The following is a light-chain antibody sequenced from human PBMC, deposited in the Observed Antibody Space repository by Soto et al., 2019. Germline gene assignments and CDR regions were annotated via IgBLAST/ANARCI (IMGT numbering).Light chain of an antibody. V-gene: IGKV3-15*01. Sequence: EIVLTQSPGTLSVSPGERATLSCGASQSVSSKLAWYQQKPGQAPRLLFYGASTGATGIPARFSGSGSETEFTLSISSLQSEDFAVYYCQQYNNWPGTFGQGTRWIS. CDR1: QSVSSK. J-gene: IGKJ1*01. CDR3: QQYNNWPGT. CDR2: GAS.